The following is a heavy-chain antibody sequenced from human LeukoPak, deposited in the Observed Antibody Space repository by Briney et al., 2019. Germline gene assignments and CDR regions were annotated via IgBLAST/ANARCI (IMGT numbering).Heavy chain of an antibody. CDR2: IYYSGST. CDR1: GGSISSSSYY. CDR3: ARQEPTYYYGSGSYIAEYFQH. D-gene: IGHD3-10*01. Sequence: SETLSLTCTVSGGSISSSSYYWGWIRQPPGKGLEWIGSIYYSGSTYYNPSLKSRVTISVDTSKNQFSLKLSSVTAADTAVYYCARQEPTYYYGSGSYIAEYFQHWGQGTLVTVSS. V-gene: IGHV4-39*01. J-gene: IGHJ1*01.